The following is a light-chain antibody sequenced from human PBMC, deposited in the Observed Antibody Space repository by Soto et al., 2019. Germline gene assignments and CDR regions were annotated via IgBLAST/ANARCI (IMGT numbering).Light chain of an antibody. CDR3: ISYAGSNLLYV. J-gene: IGLJ1*01. CDR1: SSDVGGYNY. V-gene: IGLV2-8*01. Sequence: QSALTQPPSASGSPGQSVTISCTGTSSDVGGYNYVSWYQQHPGKAPKLMIYEVSKRPSGVPVRFSGSKSGNTASLTVSGLQAEDEADYYCISYAGSNLLYVFGTGTKVTVL. CDR2: EVS.